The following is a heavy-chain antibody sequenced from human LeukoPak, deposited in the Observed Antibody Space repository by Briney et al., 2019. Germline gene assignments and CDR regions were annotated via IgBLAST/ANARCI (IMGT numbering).Heavy chain of an antibody. CDR2: IYYSGST. CDR1: GGSISSSSYY. J-gene: IGHJ6*02. V-gene: IGHV4-39*01. CDR3: ARGEYCAADTCNGGRGPIYAMDV. D-gene: IGHD2-21*01. Sequence: SETLSLTCTVSGGSISSSSYYWGWIRQPPGTGLEWIGNIYYSGSTYYNPPLKSRVTIPVDTSKNQFSLKLRSVTAADTAVYYCARGEYCAADTCNGGRGPIYAMDVWGQGTTVTVSS.